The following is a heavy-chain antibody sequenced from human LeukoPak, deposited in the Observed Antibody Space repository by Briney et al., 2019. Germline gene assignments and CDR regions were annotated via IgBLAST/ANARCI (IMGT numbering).Heavy chain of an antibody. CDR3: ARQLAVYDFWSGYYYRNTHFDY. CDR1: GVSFSGYY. D-gene: IGHD3-3*01. Sequence: SETLSLTCAVYGVSFSGYYWSWIRQPPGKGLEWIGEINHSGSTNYNPSLKSRVTISVDTSKNQFSLKLSSVTAADTAVYYCARQLAVYDFWSGYYYRNTHFDYWGQGTLVTVSS. CDR2: INHSGST. J-gene: IGHJ4*02. V-gene: IGHV4-34*01.